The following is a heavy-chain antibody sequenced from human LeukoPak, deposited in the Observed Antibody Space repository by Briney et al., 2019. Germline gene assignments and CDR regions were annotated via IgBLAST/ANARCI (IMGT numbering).Heavy chain of an antibody. CDR1: GFTFSIYW. D-gene: IGHD5-18*01. V-gene: IGHV3-74*01. Sequence: GGSLRLSCAASGFTFSIYWMHWVRQAPGKGLVWVSRINTDGSVTSYADSVKGRFTISRDNAKNTLYLQMNSLRAEDTAVYYCAKVRLRGAMVLKYFDYWGQGTLVTVSS. J-gene: IGHJ4*02. CDR2: INTDGSVT. CDR3: AKVRLRGAMVLKYFDY.